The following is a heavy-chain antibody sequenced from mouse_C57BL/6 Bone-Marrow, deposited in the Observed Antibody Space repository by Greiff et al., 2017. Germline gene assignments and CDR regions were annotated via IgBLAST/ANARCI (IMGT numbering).Heavy chain of an antibody. CDR3: ARSRGDGYYDWYFDV. CDR1: GYAFSSSW. CDR2: LYPGDGDT. V-gene: IGHV1-82*01. D-gene: IGHD2-3*01. J-gene: IGHJ1*03. Sequence: VMLVESGPELVQPGASVKISCKASGYAFSSSWMNWVKQRPGKGLEWIGRLYPGDGDTNYNGKFKGKATLSADKSSSTAYMQLSSLTSEDSAVYFCARSRGDGYYDWYFDVWGTGTTVTVSS.